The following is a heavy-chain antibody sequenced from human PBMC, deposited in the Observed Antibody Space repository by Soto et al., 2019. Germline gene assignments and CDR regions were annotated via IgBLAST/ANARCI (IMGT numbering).Heavy chain of an antibody. Sequence: GGSLRLSCATSGFTFSTYGMHWVRQAPGKGLEWVAVISYDGSTEHYADSVKGRFTISRDNSKKALHLQMNSLRVEDTAIYYCAKTLQQWLLQGSGVDVWGQGTPVTVSS. CDR3: AKTLQQWLLQGSGVDV. V-gene: IGHV3-30-3*02. D-gene: IGHD6-19*01. J-gene: IGHJ6*02. CDR1: GFTFSTYG. CDR2: ISYDGSTE.